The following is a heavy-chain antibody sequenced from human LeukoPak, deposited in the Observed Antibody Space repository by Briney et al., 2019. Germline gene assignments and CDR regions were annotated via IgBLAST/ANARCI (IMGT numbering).Heavy chain of an antibody. J-gene: IGHJ6*03. Sequence: GASVKVSCKASGYTFTSYFIHWVRQAPGQGLEWMGWINTNTGNPTYAQGFTGRFVFSLDTSVSTAYLQISSLKAEDTAVYYCARVIGYYYYYMDVWGKGTTVTVSS. V-gene: IGHV7-4-1*02. CDR2: INTNTGNP. CDR1: GYTFTSYF. CDR3: ARVIGYYYYYMDV.